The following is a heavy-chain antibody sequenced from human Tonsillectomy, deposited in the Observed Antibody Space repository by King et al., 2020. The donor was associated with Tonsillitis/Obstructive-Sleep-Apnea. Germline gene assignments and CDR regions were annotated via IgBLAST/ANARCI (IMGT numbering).Heavy chain of an antibody. J-gene: IGHJ4*02. Sequence: VQLVESGGGLVKPGGSLRLSCAASGFTFSNAWMNWVRQAPGKGLEWVGRIKSKTVGGTTDYAAPVKGRFTISRDDSKNTLYLQMNSLKTEDTAVYYCTTDTLHDYWGQGTLVTVSS. CDR2: IKSKTVGGTT. V-gene: IGHV3-15*01. CDR3: TTDTLHDY. CDR1: GFTFSNAW.